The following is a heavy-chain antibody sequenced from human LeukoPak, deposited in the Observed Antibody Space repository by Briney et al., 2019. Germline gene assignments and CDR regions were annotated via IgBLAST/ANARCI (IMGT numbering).Heavy chain of an antibody. Sequence: SETLSLTCTVSGGSISSSSYYWGWIRQPPGKGLEWIGSIYYSGSTYYNPSLKSRVTISVDTSKNQFSLKLSSVTAADTAVYYCARVFPIMIMFGHPFDYWGQGTLVTVSS. J-gene: IGHJ4*02. CDR1: GGSISSSSYY. CDR3: ARVFPIMIMFGHPFDY. D-gene: IGHD3-16*01. V-gene: IGHV4-39*07. CDR2: IYYSGST.